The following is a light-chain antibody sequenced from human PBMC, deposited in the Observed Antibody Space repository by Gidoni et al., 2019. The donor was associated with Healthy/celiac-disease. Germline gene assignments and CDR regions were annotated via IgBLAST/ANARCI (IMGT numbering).Light chain of an antibody. CDR3: GTWDGSLSAVV. CDR1: SSNIGSNF. CDR2: DNN. Sequence: QSVLTQPPSVSAAPGQKVSISCSGSSSNIGSNFVSWYQQLPGTAPKLLIYDNNKRPSGIPDRFSGSKSGKSATLGITGLQTGDEADYYCGTWDGSLSAVVFGGGTKLTVL. V-gene: IGLV1-51*01. J-gene: IGLJ2*01.